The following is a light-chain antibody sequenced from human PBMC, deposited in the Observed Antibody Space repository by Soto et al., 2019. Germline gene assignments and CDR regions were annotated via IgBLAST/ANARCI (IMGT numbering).Light chain of an antibody. J-gene: IGKJ5*01. Sequence: EVVLTQSPCTLSLSPGDRATLSCRASQRVSTFLAWYQQRPGQAPRLLISEASNRATGIPARFSGSGSGTDFTLTISSLQSEDFVVYYCQQYNSWPPITFGQGTRLEIK. CDR3: QQYNSWPPIT. V-gene: IGKV3-11*01. CDR1: QRVSTF. CDR2: EAS.